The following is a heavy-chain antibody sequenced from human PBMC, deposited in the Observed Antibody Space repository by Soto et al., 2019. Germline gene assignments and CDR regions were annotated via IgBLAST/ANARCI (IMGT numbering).Heavy chain of an antibody. CDR2: TKSKTKGGTT. CDR3: TTRWQMFDP. V-gene: IGHV3-15*01. J-gene: IGHJ5*02. Sequence: EVQLVESGGGLVKPGGSLRLSCAASGFTFSNAWMSWVRQAPGKGLEWVGRTKSKTKGGTTDYAAPVKGRFTISRDDSKNTLYLQMNSLKTEDTAVYYCTTRWQMFDPWGQGTLVTVSS. CDR1: GFTFSNAW.